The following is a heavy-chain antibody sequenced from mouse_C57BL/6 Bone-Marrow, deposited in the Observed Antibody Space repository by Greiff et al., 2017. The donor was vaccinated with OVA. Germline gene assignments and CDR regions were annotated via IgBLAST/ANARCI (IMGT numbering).Heavy chain of an antibody. Sequence: QVQLQQPGAELVMPGASVKLSCKASGYTFTSYWMHWVKQRPGQGLEWIGEIEPSDSNTNYNQKFKGKSTLTVDKSSSTAYMQLSSLTSEDSAVYYCARNRGTGREGYWYFDVWGTGTTVTVSS. D-gene: IGHD4-1*01. CDR3: ARNRGTGREGYWYFDV. CDR2: IEPSDSNT. V-gene: IGHV1-69*01. CDR1: GYTFTSYW. J-gene: IGHJ1*03.